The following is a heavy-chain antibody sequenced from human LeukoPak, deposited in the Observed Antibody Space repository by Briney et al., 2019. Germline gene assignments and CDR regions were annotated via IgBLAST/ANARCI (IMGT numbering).Heavy chain of an antibody. CDR1: GFTFSSYW. D-gene: IGHD1-7*01. CDR3: ARDRVTGTTYWFDP. CDR2: IKQDGSEK. V-gene: IGHV3-7*01. Sequence: GGSLRLSCAASGFTFSSYWMSWVRQAPGKGLEWVANIKQDGSEKYYVDSVKGRFTISRDNAKNSLYLQMNSLRAEDTAVYYCARDRVTGTTYWFDPWGREPWSPSPQ. J-gene: IGHJ5*02.